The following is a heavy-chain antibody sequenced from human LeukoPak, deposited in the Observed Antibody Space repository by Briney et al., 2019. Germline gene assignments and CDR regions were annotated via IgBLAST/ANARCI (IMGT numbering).Heavy chain of an antibody. Sequence: ASVKVSCQASGYTFTGYYMHWVRQAPGQGLEWMGWINPNSGGTNYAQKFQGRVTMTRDTSISTAYMELSRLRSDDTAVYYCARVSFLEWTYDYWGQGTLVTVSS. CDR3: ARVSFLEWTYDY. CDR1: GYTFTGYY. V-gene: IGHV1-2*02. CDR2: INPNSGGT. J-gene: IGHJ4*02. D-gene: IGHD3-3*01.